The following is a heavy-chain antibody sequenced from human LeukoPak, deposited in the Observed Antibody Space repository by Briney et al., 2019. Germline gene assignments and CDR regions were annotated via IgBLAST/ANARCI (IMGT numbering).Heavy chain of an antibody. CDR1: GFTFSSYA. CDR3: AKDLGGIRYNWNTVIDY. D-gene: IGHD1/OR15-1a*01. V-gene: IGHV3-23*01. CDR2: ISGSGGST. J-gene: IGHJ4*02. Sequence: GGSLRLSCAASGFTFSSYAMSWVRQAPGKGLEWVSAISGSGGSTYYADSVKGRFTISRDNSKNTLYLQMNSLRAEDTAVYYCAKDLGGIRYNWNTVIDYWGQGTLVTVSS.